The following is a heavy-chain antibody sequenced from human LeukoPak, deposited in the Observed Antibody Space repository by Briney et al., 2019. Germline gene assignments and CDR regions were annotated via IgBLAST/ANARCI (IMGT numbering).Heavy chain of an antibody. CDR3: ARDAKPYDILTGSPARGDH. CDR1: GFTFSSYS. J-gene: IGHJ4*02. Sequence: GGSLRLSCAASGFTFSSYSMNWVRQAPGKGLEWVSSISSSSSYIYYADSVKGRFTISRDNAKNSLYLQMNSLRAEDTAVYYCARDAKPYDILTGSPARGDHWGQGTLVTVSS. D-gene: IGHD3-9*01. V-gene: IGHV3-21*01. CDR2: ISSSSSYI.